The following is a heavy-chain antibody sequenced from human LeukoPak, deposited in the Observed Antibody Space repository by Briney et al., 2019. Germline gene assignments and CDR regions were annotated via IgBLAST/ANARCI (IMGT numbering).Heavy chain of an antibody. CDR1: AYTFNTYW. CDR2: IYPRDSDT. V-gene: IGHV5-51*01. J-gene: IGHJ4*02. Sequence: GESLKISCQVSAYTFNTYWFGWVRQMPGKGPELIGIIYPRDSDTRYSPSFQDQVTISVDTSIRTVYLQWSSLRASDTAMYYCARRRGTPWYYFDYWGQGTEVIVSS. D-gene: IGHD6-13*01. CDR3: ARRRGTPWYYFDY.